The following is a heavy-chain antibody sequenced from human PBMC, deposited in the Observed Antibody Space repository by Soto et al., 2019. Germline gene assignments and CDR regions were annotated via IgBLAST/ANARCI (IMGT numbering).Heavy chain of an antibody. CDR3: SRSLNS. V-gene: IGHV3-7*01. CDR1: GFTFSTYW. Sequence: LRLSCAASGFTFSTYWMDWVRQTPGKGLEWVANINQDGSEKNYVDSVKGRFTIYRDNAKNSLYLQMSSLTAEDSALYYCSRSLNSWGQGTLVTVSS. J-gene: IGHJ4*02. CDR2: INQDGSEK.